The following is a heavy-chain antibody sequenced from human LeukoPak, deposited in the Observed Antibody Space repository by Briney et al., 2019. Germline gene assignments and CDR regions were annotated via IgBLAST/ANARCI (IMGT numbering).Heavy chain of an antibody. J-gene: IGHJ4*02. CDR3: AREPKNCGGDCYVLLDS. D-gene: IGHD2-21*02. CDR2: ITGSGMTT. Sequence: GGSLRLSCAAPGFTFSSHAMSWVRQAPGKGLEWVSVITGSGMTTYYAGSVKGRFTISRDNPKNTLYLQMNSLRSEDAAVYYCAREPKNCGGDCYVLLDSWGQGTLVTVSS. CDR1: GFTFSSHA. V-gene: IGHV3-23*01.